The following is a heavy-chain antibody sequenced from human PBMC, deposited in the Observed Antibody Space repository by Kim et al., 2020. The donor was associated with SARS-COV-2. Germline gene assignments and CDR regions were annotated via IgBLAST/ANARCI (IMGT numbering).Heavy chain of an antibody. D-gene: IGHD2-15*01. Sequence: SGNTGYAKKFQGRVTMTRNTSISTAYMELSSLRSEDTAVYYCASRSAVAPWGQGTLVTVSS. CDR3: ASRSAVAP. J-gene: IGHJ5*02. CDR2: SGNT. V-gene: IGHV1-8*01.